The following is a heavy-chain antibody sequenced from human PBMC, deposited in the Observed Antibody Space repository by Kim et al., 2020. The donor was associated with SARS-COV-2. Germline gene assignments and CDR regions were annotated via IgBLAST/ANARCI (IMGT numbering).Heavy chain of an antibody. V-gene: IGHV4-39*01. Sequence: YYNPSLKSRVTISVDTSKTQFSLKLSSVTAADTAVYYCARQTIAVAETDYWGQGTLVTVSS. D-gene: IGHD6-19*01. J-gene: IGHJ4*02. CDR3: ARQTIAVAETDY.